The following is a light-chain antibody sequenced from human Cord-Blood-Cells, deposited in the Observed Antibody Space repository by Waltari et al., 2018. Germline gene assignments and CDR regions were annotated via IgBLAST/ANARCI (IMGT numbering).Light chain of an antibody. CDR3: QAWDSSTANYV. Sequence: SYELTQPPSVSVSPGQTASITCSGDKLGDKYACCYQQKPGQSPVLVIYQDSKRPSGIPERFSGSNSGNTATLTISGTQAMDEADYYCQAWDSSTANYVFGTGTKVTVL. CDR1: KLGDKY. V-gene: IGLV3-1*01. CDR2: QDS. J-gene: IGLJ1*01.